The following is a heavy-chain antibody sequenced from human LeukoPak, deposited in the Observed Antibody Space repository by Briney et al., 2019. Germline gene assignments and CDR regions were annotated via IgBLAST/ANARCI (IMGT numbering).Heavy chain of an antibody. CDR2: ISESGDVT. CDR1: GFTFSNYP. D-gene: IGHD3-3*01. Sequence: SGGSLRLSCEASGFTFSNYPMSWVRQAPGRGLEWVSVISESGDVTHYADAMKGRFTISRDNARNSLFLQMNSLGAEDTAVYYCARGGLTITMFGVPIIRNFDYWGQGTLVTVSS. J-gene: IGHJ4*02. V-gene: IGHV3-23*01. CDR3: ARGGLTITMFGVPIIRNFDY.